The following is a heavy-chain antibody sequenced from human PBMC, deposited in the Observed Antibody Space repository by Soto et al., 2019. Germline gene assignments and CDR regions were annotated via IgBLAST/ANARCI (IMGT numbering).Heavy chain of an antibody. CDR1: GYSFSTYW. Sequence: LGESQKISCKGSGYSFSTYWIGWVRQLPGKGLEWMGIISPGDSDTKYSQSFLGQVTISADKSISTAYLQWNSLKASDTAMYYCARHATYYDILTGYYFDYWGQGTLVTVSA. V-gene: IGHV5-51*01. J-gene: IGHJ4*02. D-gene: IGHD3-9*01. CDR2: ISPGDSDT. CDR3: ARHATYYDILTGYYFDY.